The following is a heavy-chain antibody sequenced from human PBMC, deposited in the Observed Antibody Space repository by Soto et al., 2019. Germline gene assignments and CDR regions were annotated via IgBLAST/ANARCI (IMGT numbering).Heavy chain of an antibody. J-gene: IGHJ6*02. Sequence: QVQLQESGPGLVKPSGTLSLICIVSGDSVTFGHHYWSWIRQPPGKGLEWIGHIFFTGATNYSPSLKSRGPIAGDSSQGQFLPDPAPVNPAGSAIFYRAGARSHSAGNKLGWRADVWGQRNHVTVSS. CDR3: AGARSHSAGNKLGWRADV. D-gene: IGHD2-15*01. CDR2: IFFTGAT. V-gene: IGHV4-61*01. CDR1: GDSVTFGHHY.